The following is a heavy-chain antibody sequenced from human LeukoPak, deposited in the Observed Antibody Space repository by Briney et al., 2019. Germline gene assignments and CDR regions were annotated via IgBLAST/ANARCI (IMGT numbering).Heavy chain of an antibody. V-gene: IGHV3-21*01. J-gene: IGHJ6*02. Sequence: PGGSLRLSCAASGFTFSSYRMNWVRQAPGKGLEWVSSISSSSSYIYYADSVKGRFTISRDNAKNSLYLQMNSLRAEDTAVYYCARDLGTYYDFWSGYPGVYYYYGMDVWGQGTTVTVSS. CDR3: ARDLGTYYDFWSGYPGVYYYYGMDV. CDR1: GFTFSSYR. CDR2: ISSSSSYI. D-gene: IGHD3-3*01.